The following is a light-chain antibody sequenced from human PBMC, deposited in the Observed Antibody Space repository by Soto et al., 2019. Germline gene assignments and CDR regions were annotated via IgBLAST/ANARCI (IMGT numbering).Light chain of an antibody. Sequence: DFQMTQSPSTLSASVGDRVTITCRAGQNVNGWLAWYQQQSGKAPKLLIYQVSTLQSGFPSRFSGGGSGTEFTLTISSLQPDDTGTCYCQQYHGPWTFGQGTKVEIK. J-gene: IGKJ1*01. CDR3: QQYHGPWT. CDR1: QNVNGW. V-gene: IGKV1-5*03. CDR2: QVS.